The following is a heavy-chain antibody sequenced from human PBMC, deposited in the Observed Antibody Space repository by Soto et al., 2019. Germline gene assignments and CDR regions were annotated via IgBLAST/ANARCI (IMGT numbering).Heavy chain of an antibody. D-gene: IGHD3-3*01. J-gene: IGHJ6*03. V-gene: IGHV3-7*04. CDR1: GFTFSSYW. Sequence: GESLKISCAASGFTFSSYWMSWVRQAPGKGLEWVANIKQDGSEKYYVDSVKGRFTISRDNAKNSLYLQMNSLRAEDTAVYYCARGTIFGVGPLRGYYYYMDVWGKGTTVTVSS. CDR2: IKQDGSEK. CDR3: ARGTIFGVGPLRGYYYYMDV.